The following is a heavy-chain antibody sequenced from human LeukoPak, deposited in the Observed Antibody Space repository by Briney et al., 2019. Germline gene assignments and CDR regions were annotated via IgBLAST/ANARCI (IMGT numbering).Heavy chain of an antibody. V-gene: IGHV3-21*01. D-gene: IGHD2-15*01. Sequence: GGSLRLSCAASGFTFSSYSMTWVRQAPGKGLEWVSSVSRSSSYIYYADSVKGRFTISRDNTKNSLYLQMNSLRAEDTAVYYCASEYCSGGSCYPTDYWGQGTLVTVSS. CDR3: ASEYCSGGSCYPTDY. CDR1: GFTFSSYS. CDR2: VSRSSSYI. J-gene: IGHJ4*02.